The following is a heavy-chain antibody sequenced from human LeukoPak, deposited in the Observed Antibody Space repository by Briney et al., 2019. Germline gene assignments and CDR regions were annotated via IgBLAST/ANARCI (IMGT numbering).Heavy chain of an antibody. Sequence: GASVKVSYKASGYTFTSYGISWVRQAPGQGLEWMGWISAYNGNTNYAQKLQGRVTMTTDTSTSTAYMELRSLRSDDTAVYYCARDMGTYCGGDCLVDYWGQGTLVTVSS. J-gene: IGHJ4*02. CDR1: GYTFTSYG. CDR2: ISAYNGNT. CDR3: ARDMGTYCGGDCLVDY. D-gene: IGHD2-21*02. V-gene: IGHV1-18*01.